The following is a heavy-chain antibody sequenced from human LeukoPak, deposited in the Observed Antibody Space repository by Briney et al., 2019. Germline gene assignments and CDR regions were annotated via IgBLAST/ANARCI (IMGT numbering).Heavy chain of an antibody. CDR1: GYTLTSYY. V-gene: IGHV1-2*02. CDR3: ARGSGYYAGAEYFEH. CDR2: INPNSGET. J-gene: IGHJ1*01. D-gene: IGHD3-3*01. Sequence: ASVKVSCKASGYTLTSYYLHWVRQAPGQGPEWMGWINPNSGETNYAPKFQGRVTMTRDTYINADYLELGGLRSDDTAVYYCARGSGYYAGAEYFEHWGQGTLVTVSS.